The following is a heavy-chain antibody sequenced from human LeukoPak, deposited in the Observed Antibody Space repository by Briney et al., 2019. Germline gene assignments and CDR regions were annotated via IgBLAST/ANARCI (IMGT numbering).Heavy chain of an antibody. CDR2: INPNSGGT. CDR3: ARGSYYAILTGFRTHRPFDY. V-gene: IGHV1-2*02. J-gene: IGHJ4*02. D-gene: IGHD3-9*01. CDR1: GYTFTGYY. Sequence: ASVKVSCKASGYTFTGYYMHWVRQAPGQGLEWMGWINPNSGGTNYAQKFQGRVTMTRDTSISTAYMELRSLRSDDTAVYYCARGSYYAILTGFRTHRPFDYWGQGTLVTVSS.